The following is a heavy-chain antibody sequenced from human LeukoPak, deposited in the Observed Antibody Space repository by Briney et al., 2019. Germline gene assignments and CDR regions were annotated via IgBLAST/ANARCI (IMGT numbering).Heavy chain of an antibody. D-gene: IGHD3-3*01. CDR3: ARGLWSAHRREYYFDS. Sequence: GASVKVSCKASGYTFTGYYMHWVRQAPRQRLEWMGWINAGNGDTKFSQNYQARVTITRDASASTAYMELSSLTSEDTAVYFCARGLWSAHRREYYFDSWGQGTLVTVSS. CDR2: INAGNGDT. CDR1: GYTFTGYY. V-gene: IGHV1-3*01. J-gene: IGHJ4*02.